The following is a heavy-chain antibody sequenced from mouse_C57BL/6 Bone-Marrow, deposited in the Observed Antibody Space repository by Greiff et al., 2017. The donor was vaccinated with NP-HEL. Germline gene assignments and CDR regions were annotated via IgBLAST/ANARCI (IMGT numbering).Heavy chain of an antibody. V-gene: IGHV1-85*01. J-gene: IGHJ3*01. CDR3: ARPSLRAWFAY. Sequence: VQLQQSGPELVKPGASVKLSCKASGYTFPSYDINWVKQRPGQGLEWIGWIYPRDGSTKYNEKFKGKATLTVDTSSSTAYMELHSLTSEDSAVYFCARPSLRAWFAYWGQGTLVTVSA. CDR1: GYTFPSYD. D-gene: IGHD1-1*01. CDR2: IYPRDGST.